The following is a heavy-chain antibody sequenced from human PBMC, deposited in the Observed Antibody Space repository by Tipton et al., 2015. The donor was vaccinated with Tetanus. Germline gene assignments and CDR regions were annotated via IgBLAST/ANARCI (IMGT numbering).Heavy chain of an antibody. CDR2: ISGSDGNI. CDR1: GFIFSGYG. Sequence: SLRLSCVASGFIFSGYGVHWVRQAPGKGLEWVSGISGSDGNIYYADSVKGRFTISRDNSKNTLFLQMNSLRAEDTAVYYCAKRTITFDYWGQESLVTVSS. CDR3: AKRTITFDY. D-gene: IGHD5-24*01. J-gene: IGHJ4*02. V-gene: IGHV3-23*01.